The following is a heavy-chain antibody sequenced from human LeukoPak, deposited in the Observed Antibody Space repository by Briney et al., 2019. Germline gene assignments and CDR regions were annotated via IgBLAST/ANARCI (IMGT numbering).Heavy chain of an antibody. CDR2: ISHTEGT. CDR1: GVCIHDYY. V-gene: IGHV4-34*01. J-gene: IGHJ1*01. CDR3: ARIRCGHSGSVCYNH. Sequence: SETLSLTCGVFGVCIHDYYWSWMRQSPGKGLEWIGEISHTEGTRYNPSLESRVTMSVGTSDNQLSLKLIFVTAADTAVYYCARIRCGHSGSVCYNHWGLGTLVTVSS. D-gene: IGHD3-9*01.